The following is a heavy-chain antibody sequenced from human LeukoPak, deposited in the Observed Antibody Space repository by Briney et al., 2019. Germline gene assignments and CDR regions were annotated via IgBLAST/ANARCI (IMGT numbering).Heavy chain of an antibody. CDR2: ISSSGSTI. D-gene: IGHD4-17*01. V-gene: IGHV3-48*03. J-gene: IGHJ4*02. CDR3: ARDHDYGDSDY. Sequence: PGGSLRLSCAASGFTFSSYEMNWVRQAPGKGLEWVSYISSSGSTIYYADSVKGRFTISRHNAKNSLYLQMNSLRAEDTAVYYCARDHDYGDSDYWGQGTLVTVSS. CDR1: GFTFSSYE.